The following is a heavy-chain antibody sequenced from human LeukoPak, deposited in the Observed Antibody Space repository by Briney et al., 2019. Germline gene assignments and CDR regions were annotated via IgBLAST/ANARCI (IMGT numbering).Heavy chain of an antibody. CDR3: ASSVDTAMVGAY. V-gene: IGHV4-4*07. CDR1: GGSLSSYY. CDR2: IYTSGST. D-gene: IGHD5-18*01. J-gene: IGHJ4*02. Sequence: SETLSLTCSVSGGSLSSYYWNWIRQPAGKGLEWIGHIYTSGSTNYNPALKSRVSMSLDTSKNQFSLKLSSVTAADTAVYYCASSVDTAMVGAYWGQGTLVTVSS.